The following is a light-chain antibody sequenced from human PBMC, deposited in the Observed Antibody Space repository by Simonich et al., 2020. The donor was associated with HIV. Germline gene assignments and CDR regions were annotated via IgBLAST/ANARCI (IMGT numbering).Light chain of an antibody. J-gene: IGKJ4*01. Sequence: DIVMTQSPDSLAVSLGERATINCKSSQSVLSSSNNKTYLAWYQQKPGHPPNLLIYWASTRESGVPDRFSASGSGTDFTLTISSLQAEDVAVYYCQQYNNWPPLTFGGGTKVEIK. CDR1: QSVLSSSNNKTY. CDR2: WAS. V-gene: IGKV4-1*01. CDR3: QQYNNWPPLT.